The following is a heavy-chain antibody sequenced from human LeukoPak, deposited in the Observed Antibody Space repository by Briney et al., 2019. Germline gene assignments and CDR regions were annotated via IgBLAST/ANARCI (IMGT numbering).Heavy chain of an antibody. CDR1: GGSISSSSYY. J-gene: IGHJ3*02. CDR3: AKLRMQQLVLFAFDI. Sequence: SETLSLTCTASGGSISSSSYYWGWIRQPPGKGLEWIGEIYHSGSTNYNPSLKSRVTISVDKSKNQFSLKLSSVTAADTAVYYCAKLRMQQLVLFAFDIWGQGTMVTVSS. V-gene: IGHV4-39*07. D-gene: IGHD6-13*01. CDR2: IYHSGST.